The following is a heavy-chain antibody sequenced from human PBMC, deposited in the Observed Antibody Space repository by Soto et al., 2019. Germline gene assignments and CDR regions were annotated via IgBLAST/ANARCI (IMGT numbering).Heavy chain of an antibody. J-gene: IGHJ4*02. D-gene: IGHD2-8*01. Sequence: GGSLRLSCAASGFTFSSYAMSWVRQAPGKGLEWVSAISGSGGSTYYADSVKGRFTISRDNSKNTLYLQMNSLRAEDTAVYYCAKGGLRDNIVPRDFDYWGQGTLVTVSS. V-gene: IGHV3-23*01. CDR1: GFTFSSYA. CDR3: AKGGLRDNIVPRDFDY. CDR2: ISGSGGST.